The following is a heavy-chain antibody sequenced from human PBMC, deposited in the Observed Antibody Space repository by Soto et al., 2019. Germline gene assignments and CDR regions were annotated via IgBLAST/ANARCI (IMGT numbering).Heavy chain of an antibody. CDR3: ARDFPTYYDFWSGYHYFDF. Sequence: ASVKVSCKASGYTFTSYGISWVRQAPGQGLEWMGWISAYNGNTNYAQKLQGRVTMTTDTSTSTAYMELRSLRSDDSAVYYCARDFPTYYDFWSGYHYFDFWGQGTLVTVSS. V-gene: IGHV1-18*01. J-gene: IGHJ4*02. CDR1: GYTFTSYG. CDR2: ISAYNGNT. D-gene: IGHD3-3*01.